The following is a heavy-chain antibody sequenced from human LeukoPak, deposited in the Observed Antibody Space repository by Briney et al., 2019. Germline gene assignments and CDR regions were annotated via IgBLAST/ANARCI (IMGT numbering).Heavy chain of an antibody. CDR2: IYTSGST. J-gene: IGHJ6*03. V-gene: IGHV4-4*07. D-gene: IGHD6-13*01. CDR1: GGSISSYY. CDR3: ARDRVGAAAGTGLYYYYYMDV. Sequence: SETLSLTCTVSGGSISSYYWSWIRQPAGKGLEWIGRIYTSGSTNYNPSLKSRVTMSVDTSKNQFSLKLSSVTAADTAVYYCARDRVGAAAGTGLYYYYYMDVWGKGTTVTISS.